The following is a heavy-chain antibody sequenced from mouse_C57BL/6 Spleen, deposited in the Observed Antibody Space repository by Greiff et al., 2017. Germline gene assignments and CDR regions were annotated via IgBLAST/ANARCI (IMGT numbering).Heavy chain of an antibody. CDR1: GYSITSGYY. CDR3: ARAHDGYFHFDY. V-gene: IGHV3-6*01. D-gene: IGHD2-3*01. Sequence: ESGPGLVKPSQSLSLTCSVTGYSITSGYYWNWIRQFPGNKLEWMGYISYDGSNNYNPSLKNRNSITRDPSKNQFFLKLNSVTTEDTATDYCARAHDGYFHFDYWGQGTTLTVAS. CDR2: ISYDGSN. J-gene: IGHJ2*01.